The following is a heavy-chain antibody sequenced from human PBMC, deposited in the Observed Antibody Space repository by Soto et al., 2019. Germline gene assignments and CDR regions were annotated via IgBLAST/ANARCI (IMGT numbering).Heavy chain of an antibody. CDR1: GDSVSRNSAI. J-gene: IGHJ4*02. Sequence: SQTLSLTCALSGDSVSRNSAIWNWIRQSPSRGLEWLGRTYFRSKWYIEYAVSVKSRTAINPDTSKNQFSLHLSSVTPEDTAVYYCATTVIIPDLVDSWGQGTLVTVSS. D-gene: IGHD4-17*01. CDR3: ATTVIIPDLVDS. V-gene: IGHV6-1*01. CDR2: TYFRSKWYI.